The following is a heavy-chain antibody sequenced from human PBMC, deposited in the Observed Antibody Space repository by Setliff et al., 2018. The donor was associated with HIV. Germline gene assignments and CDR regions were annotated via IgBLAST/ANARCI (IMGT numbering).Heavy chain of an antibody. CDR2: TSSFSGAT. V-gene: IGHV1-18*01. CDR3: ARGESAAAGTGVCDY. J-gene: IGHJ4*02. D-gene: IGHD6-13*01. Sequence: ASVKVSCKGSGYRFMSYGFTWVRQAPGQGLEWVGWTSSFSGATKYSQNLQGRVTMTTDTSTSTVYMELSSLRSEDTAMYYCARGESAAAGTGVCDYWGQGTLVTVSS. CDR1: GYRFMSYG.